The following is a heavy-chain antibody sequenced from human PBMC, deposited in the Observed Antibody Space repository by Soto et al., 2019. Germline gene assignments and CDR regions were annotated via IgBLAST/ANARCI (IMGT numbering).Heavy chain of an antibody. CDR1: GYIFVNYG. J-gene: IGHJ6*02. D-gene: IGHD3-16*01. V-gene: IGHV1-18*01. CDR3: VMVDNYVTPTPQDV. CDR2: ISPYTGNT. Sequence: QVQLVPSGEEVKKPGASVKVSCKASGYIFVNYGIAWVRQAPGQGLEWMGWISPYTGNTHSATKVQGRLTMTTDTSTSTAYMDLGSLTSDDTAVYYCVMVDNYVTPTPQDVWGQGTTVTVSS.